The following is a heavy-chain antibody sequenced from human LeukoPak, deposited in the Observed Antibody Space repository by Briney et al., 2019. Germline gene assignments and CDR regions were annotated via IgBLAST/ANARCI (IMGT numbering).Heavy chain of an antibody. CDR1: GYTFTGYY. CDR2: INPNSGGT. J-gene: IGHJ4*02. Sequence: ASVKVSCKASGYTFTGYYMHWVRQAPGQGLEWMGWINPNSGGTNYAQKFQGRVTMTRDTSISTAYMELSRLRSDDTAVYYRARDRASSSPFDYWGQGTLVTVSS. D-gene: IGHD6-13*01. CDR3: ARDRASSSPFDY. V-gene: IGHV1-2*02.